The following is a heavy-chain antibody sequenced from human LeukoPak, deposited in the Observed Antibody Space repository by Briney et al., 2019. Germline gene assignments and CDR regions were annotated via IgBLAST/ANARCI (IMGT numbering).Heavy chain of an antibody. J-gene: IGHJ5*02. CDR2: ISSSGSTI. CDR3: ARDAQLWSNWFDP. CDR1: GFTFSDYY. Sequence: PGGSLRLSCAASGFTFSDYYMSWIRQAPGKGLEWASYISSSGSTIYYADSVKGRFTISRDNAKNSLYLQMNSLRAEDTAVYYCARDAQLWSNWFDPWGQGTLVTVSS. V-gene: IGHV3-11*04. D-gene: IGHD5-18*01.